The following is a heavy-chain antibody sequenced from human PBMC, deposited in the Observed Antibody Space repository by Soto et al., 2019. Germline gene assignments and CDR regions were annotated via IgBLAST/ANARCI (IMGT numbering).Heavy chain of an antibody. CDR2: MNQNGSEK. V-gene: IGHV3-7*02. CDR1: GFTFGNYW. CDR3: ASYRVSYAMDV. J-gene: IGHJ6*02. Sequence: EVQLVESGGGLVQPGGSLRLSCTVSGFTFGNYWMTWVRQAPGKGLEWVANMNQNGSEKYYVDSVKGRFAISRDNXXXXXXXXXXXXXXXXXXXXXCASYRVSYAMDVWGQGTTVTVSS. D-gene: IGHD3-10*01.